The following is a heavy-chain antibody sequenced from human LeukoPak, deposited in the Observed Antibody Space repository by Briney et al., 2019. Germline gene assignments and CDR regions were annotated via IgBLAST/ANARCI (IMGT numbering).Heavy chain of an antibody. CDR3: ARSLYGSGSYGAFDI. CDR2: INSDGRST. D-gene: IGHD3-10*01. V-gene: IGHV3-74*01. J-gene: IGHJ3*02. CDR1: GFTFSRYW. Sequence: GGSLRLSCVASGFTFSRYWMHWVRQAPGKGLVWVSRINSDGRSTNYADSVKGRFSISRDNAENTLYLQMNSLRAEDTAVYYCARSLYGSGSYGAFDIWGQGTMVTVSS.